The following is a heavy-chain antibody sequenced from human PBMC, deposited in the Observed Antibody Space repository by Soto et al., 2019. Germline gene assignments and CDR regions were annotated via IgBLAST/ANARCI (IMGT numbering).Heavy chain of an antibody. D-gene: IGHD2-2*01. Sequence: EVQLLESGGGLVQPGGSLRLSFAASGFTFSSYAMSWVRQAPGKGLECVSAISGSGGSTYYADSVKGRFTISRDNSKNTLYLQMNSLRAEDTAVYYCAASIVVVPAAMLGWFDPWGQGTLVTVSS. V-gene: IGHV3-23*01. CDR2: ISGSGGST. J-gene: IGHJ5*02. CDR1: GFTFSSYA. CDR3: AASIVVVPAAMLGWFDP.